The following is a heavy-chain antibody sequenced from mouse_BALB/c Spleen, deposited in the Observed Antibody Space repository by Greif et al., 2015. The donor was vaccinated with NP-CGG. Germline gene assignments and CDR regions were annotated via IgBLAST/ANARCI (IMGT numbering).Heavy chain of an antibody. Sequence: EVLLVQSGPELVKPGASVKVSCKASGYSFTDYNMYWVKQSHGKSLEWIGYIDPYNGSTSYNQKFKGKATLTVDKSSSSAFMHLNRLTSDDSAVYYCARLRGFFDYWGQGTTLTVSS. J-gene: IGHJ2*01. CDR3: ARLRGFFDY. CDR1: GYSFTDYN. V-gene: IGHV1S135*01. CDR2: IDPYNGST. D-gene: IGHD1-1*02.